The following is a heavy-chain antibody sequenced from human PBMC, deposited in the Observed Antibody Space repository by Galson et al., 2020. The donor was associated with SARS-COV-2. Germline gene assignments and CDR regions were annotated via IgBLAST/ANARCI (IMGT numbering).Heavy chain of an antibody. CDR1: GGSFSGYY. Sequence: SETLSLTCAVYGGSFSGYYWSWIRQPPGKGLEWIGEINHSGRPNYNPSLKSRVTISVDTSKNQFSLKLSSVTAADTAVYYCAREPTYGYSSGWYKVEDYWGQGTLVTVSS. CDR2: INHSGRP. V-gene: IGHV4-34*01. J-gene: IGHJ4*02. CDR3: AREPTYGYSSGWYKVEDY. D-gene: IGHD6-19*01.